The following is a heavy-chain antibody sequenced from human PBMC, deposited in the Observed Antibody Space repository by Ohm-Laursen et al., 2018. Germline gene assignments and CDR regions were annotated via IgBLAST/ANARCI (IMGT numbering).Heavy chain of an antibody. CDR1: AYTFTGYL. V-gene: IGHV1-69*06. CDR2: IIPIFGTA. D-gene: IGHD6-13*01. J-gene: IGHJ4*02. Sequence: ASVKVSCKASAYTFTGYLMHWVRQAPGQGLEWMGGIIPIFGTANYAQKFQGRVTITADKSTSTAYMELSSLRSEDTAVYYCARLAAAGRFDYWGQGTLVTVSS. CDR3: ARLAAAGRFDY.